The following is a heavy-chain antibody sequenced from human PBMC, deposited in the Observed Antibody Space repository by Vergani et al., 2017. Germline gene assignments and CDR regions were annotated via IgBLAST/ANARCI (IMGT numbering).Heavy chain of an antibody. D-gene: IGHD6-13*01. V-gene: IGHV1-46*01. CDR2: INPSGGST. CDR1: GYTFTSYY. CDR3: ARSRWTQGLFDY. J-gene: IGHJ4*02. Sequence: QVQLVQSGAEVKKPGASVKVSCKASGYTFTSYYMHWVRQAPGQGLEWMGIINPSGGSTSYAQKFQGRVTMTRDTSTSTVDMELSSLRSEDTAVYYCARSRWTQGLFDYWGQGTLVTVSS.